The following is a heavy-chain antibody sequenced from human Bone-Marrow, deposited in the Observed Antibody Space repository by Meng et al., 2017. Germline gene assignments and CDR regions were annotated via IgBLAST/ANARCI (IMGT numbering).Heavy chain of an antibody. CDR2: IYPGDSDT. CDR1: GYSFTSYW. J-gene: IGHJ3*02. D-gene: IGHD3-22*01. V-gene: IGHV5-51*01. Sequence: KVSCKGSGYSFTSYWIGWVRQMPGKGLEWMGIIYPGDSDTRYSPSFQGQVTISADKSISTAYLQWSSLKASDTAMYYCAREYYYDSSGYYIDAFDIWGQETMVTVSS. CDR3: AREYYYDSSGYYIDAFDI.